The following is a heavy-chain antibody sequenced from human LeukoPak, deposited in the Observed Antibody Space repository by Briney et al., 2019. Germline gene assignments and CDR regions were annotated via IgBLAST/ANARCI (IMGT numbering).Heavy chain of an antibody. D-gene: IGHD3-10*01. Sequence: GGSLRLSCAASGFTFSSYEMNWVRQAPGKGLEWVSYISSSGSTIYYADSVKGRFTISRDNAKNSLYLQMNSLRAEDTAVYYCAKDPDYYGSGSYGYYFDYWGQGTLVTVSS. CDR3: AKDPDYYGSGSYGYYFDY. CDR2: ISSSGSTI. CDR1: GFTFSSYE. V-gene: IGHV3-48*03. J-gene: IGHJ4*02.